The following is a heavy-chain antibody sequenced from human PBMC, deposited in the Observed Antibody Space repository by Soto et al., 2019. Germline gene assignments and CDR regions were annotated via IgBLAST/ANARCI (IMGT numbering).Heavy chain of an antibody. CDR1: GFTFTSYG. CDR3: ESDRGYGSAPVPDS. Sequence: QAHLVESGGGVVQPGRSLRLSCAASGFTFTSYGMHWVRQAPGTRLEWVAVISYDGGLQHYADSVKGRFTISRDNSKNSVLLQMNRLSAEDTAVYYFESDRGYGSAPVPDSWGQGTLVSVSS. J-gene: IGHJ5*01. D-gene: IGHD6-19*01. V-gene: IGHV3-30*03. CDR2: ISYDGGLQ.